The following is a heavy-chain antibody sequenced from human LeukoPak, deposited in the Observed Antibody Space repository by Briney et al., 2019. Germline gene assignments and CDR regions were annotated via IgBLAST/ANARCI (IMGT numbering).Heavy chain of an antibody. CDR2: ISTSSSYI. D-gene: IGHD6-19*01. CDR1: GFTFSSYT. V-gene: IGHV3-21*01. CDR3: AKDRRLVHDY. Sequence: GGSLRLSCAASGFTFSSYTMNWVRQAPGKGLEWVSSISTSSSYIYYADSVKGRFTIPRDNAKKSLYLQMNSLRAEDTAVYYCAKDRRLVHDYWGQGTLVTVSS. J-gene: IGHJ4*02.